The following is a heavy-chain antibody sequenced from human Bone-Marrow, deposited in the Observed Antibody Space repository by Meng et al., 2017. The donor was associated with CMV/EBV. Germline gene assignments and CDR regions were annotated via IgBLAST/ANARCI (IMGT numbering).Heavy chain of an antibody. J-gene: IGHJ5*02. D-gene: IGHD6-6*01. CDR1: GGSVSSGSYY. CDR2: IYYSGST. V-gene: IGHV4-61*01. CDR3: ARDRIAARLNWFAP. Sequence: GSLRLSCAVSGGSVSSGSYYWSWIRQPPGKGLEWIGYIYYSGSTNYNPSLKSRVTISVDTSKNQFSLKLSSVTAADTAVYYCARDRIAARLNWFAPWGPGHRVTGAS.